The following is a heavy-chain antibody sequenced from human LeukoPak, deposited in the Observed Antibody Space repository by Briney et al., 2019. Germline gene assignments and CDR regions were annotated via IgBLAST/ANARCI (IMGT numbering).Heavy chain of an antibody. J-gene: IGHJ4*02. D-gene: IGHD2-2*01. CDR2: IIPIFGTA. CDR3: ARGPKDIVVVPAALHY. Sequence: SVKVSCKASGGTFSSYAISWVRQAPGQGLEWMGGIIPIFGTANYAQKFQGRVTITTDESTSTAYMELSSLRSEDTAVYYCARGPKDIVVVPAALHYWGQGTLVTVSS. V-gene: IGHV1-69*05. CDR1: GGTFSSYA.